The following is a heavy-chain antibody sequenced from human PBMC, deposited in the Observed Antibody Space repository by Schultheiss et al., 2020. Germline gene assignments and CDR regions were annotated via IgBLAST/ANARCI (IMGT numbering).Heavy chain of an antibody. D-gene: IGHD4-11*01. J-gene: IGHJ6*02. CDR1: GYTLTELS. CDR3: ATGSYSNYVYYYGMDV. CDR2: FDPEDGET. Sequence: ASVKVSCKVSGYTLTELSMHWVRQAPGKGLEWMGGFDPEDGETIYAQKFQGRVTMTEDTSTDTAYMELSSLRSEDTAVYYCATGSYSNYVYYYGMDVWGQGTTVTVSS. V-gene: IGHV1-24*01.